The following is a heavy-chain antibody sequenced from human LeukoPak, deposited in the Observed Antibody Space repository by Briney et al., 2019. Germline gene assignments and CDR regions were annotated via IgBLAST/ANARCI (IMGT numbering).Heavy chain of an antibody. CDR3: ARESVGYRTTGRPYYYGMDV. D-gene: IGHD1-14*01. CDR1: GYTYTCDY. CDR2: INPKSGGT. Sequence: ASVKDSCKAAGYTYTCDYLQWVRQSPGQGREWLGWINPKSGGTNFAQKFQGRVTMTWDSSISTAYMELSRLTSDDTAVYYCARESVGYRTTGRPYYYGMDVWGQGTTVTVSS. J-gene: IGHJ6*01. V-gene: IGHV1-2*02.